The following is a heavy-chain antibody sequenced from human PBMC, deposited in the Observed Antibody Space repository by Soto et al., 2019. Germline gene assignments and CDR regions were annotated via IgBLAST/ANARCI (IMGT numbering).Heavy chain of an antibody. CDR3: ARDTGAIEYSSSPWGIWFDP. V-gene: IGHV4-59*01. CDR1: GGSISSYY. CDR2: IYYSGST. D-gene: IGHD6-6*01. J-gene: IGHJ5*02. Sequence: SETLSLTCTVSGGSISSYYWSWIRQPPGKGLEWIGYIYYSGSTNYNPSLKSRVTISVDTSKNQFSLKLSSVTAADTAVYYCARDTGAIEYSSSPWGIWFDPWGQGTLVTVSS.